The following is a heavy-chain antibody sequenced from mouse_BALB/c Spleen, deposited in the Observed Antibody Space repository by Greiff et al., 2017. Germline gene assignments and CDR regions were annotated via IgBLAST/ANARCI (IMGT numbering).Heavy chain of an antibody. CDR2: INPSNGGT. D-gene: IGHD1-1*01. V-gene: IGHV1S81*02. CDR1: GYTFTSYY. Sequence: QVQLQQSGAELVKPGASVKLSCKASGYTFTSYYMYWVKQRPGQGLEWIGEINPSNGGTNFNEKFKSKATLTVDKSSSTAYMQLSSLTSEDSAVYYCTRVDYYGSSYNYAMDYWGQGTLVTVSS. J-gene: IGHJ4*01. CDR3: TRVDYYGSSYNYAMDY.